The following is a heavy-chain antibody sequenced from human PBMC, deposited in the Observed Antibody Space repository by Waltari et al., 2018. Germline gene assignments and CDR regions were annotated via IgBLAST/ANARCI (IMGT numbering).Heavy chain of an antibody. CDR1: GFTFNPYW. J-gene: IGHJ4*02. V-gene: IGHV3-7*01. CDR3: ARDSFPFYDSSGYYPDY. D-gene: IGHD3-22*01. CDR2: IKEDGSEK. Sequence: EVQLVESGGGLVQPGGSLRLSCAASGFTFNPYWMTWVRQAPGKGLEWAANIKEDGSEKYYVDFVKGRFTISRDNAKNALYLQMNSLRAEDTAVYYCARDSFPFYDSSGYYPDYWGPGTLVTVSS.